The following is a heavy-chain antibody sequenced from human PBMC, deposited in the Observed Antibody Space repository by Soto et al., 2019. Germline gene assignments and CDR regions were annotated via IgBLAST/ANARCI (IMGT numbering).Heavy chain of an antibody. CDR2: IVVGSGNT. CDR3: AAQPPTNYYDSSGYWYAFDI. CDR1: GFTFTSSA. V-gene: IGHV1-58*01. J-gene: IGHJ3*02. D-gene: IGHD3-22*01. Sequence: SGKVSCKASGFTFTSSAVQWVRQARGQRLERKGWIVVGSGNTNYAQKFQERVTITRDMSTSTAYMELSSLRSEDTAVYYCAAQPPTNYYDSSGYWYAFDIWGQGTMVTVSS.